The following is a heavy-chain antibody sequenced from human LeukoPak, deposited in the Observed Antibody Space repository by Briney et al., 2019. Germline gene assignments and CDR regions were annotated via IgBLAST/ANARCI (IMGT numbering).Heavy chain of an antibody. D-gene: IGHD4-17*01. J-gene: IGHJ4*02. CDR1: SGSISSNSYY. V-gene: IGHV4-39*01. Sequence: PSETLSLTCTVSSGSISSNSYYWGWIRQPPGKGLEWIASFHFSGSTYYNPSLKSRVTIYVHTSKDQVSLNLNSVTAADTAVYYCARQSDYGFDYWGQGTLVTVSS. CDR3: ARQSDYGFDY. CDR2: FHFSGST.